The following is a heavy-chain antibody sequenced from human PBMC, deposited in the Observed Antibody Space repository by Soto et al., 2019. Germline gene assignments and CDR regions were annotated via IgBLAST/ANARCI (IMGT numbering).Heavy chain of an antibody. CDR2: ISGSGGST. Sequence: EVQLLESGGGLVQPGGSLRLSCAASRFMFSRYAMSWVRQAPGKGLEWVSGISGSGGSTWYADSVKGRFTISRDNSKNMVDLQMNSLGVDDTGQYFCVKEWTPRRAFGPWGQGTQVTVSS. CDR3: VKEWTPRRAFGP. D-gene: IGHD3-16*01. CDR1: RFMFSRYA. V-gene: IGHV3-23*01. J-gene: IGHJ5*02.